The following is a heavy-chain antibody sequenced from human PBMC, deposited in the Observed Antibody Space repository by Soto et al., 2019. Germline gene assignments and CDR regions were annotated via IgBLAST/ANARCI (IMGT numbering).Heavy chain of an antibody. D-gene: IGHD5-18*01. CDR2: IDNSGGIT. Sequence: VGSLRLSCAASGFTFSNYAMSWVRQAPGKGLEWVSTIDNSGGITYYADSVKGRFTISRDNSKNTLYLQMNSLRAEDTAVYYCAKGGYNYGFLFDCWGQGTLVTVSS. V-gene: IGHV3-23*05. CDR1: GFTFSNYA. CDR3: AKGGYNYGFLFDC. J-gene: IGHJ4*02.